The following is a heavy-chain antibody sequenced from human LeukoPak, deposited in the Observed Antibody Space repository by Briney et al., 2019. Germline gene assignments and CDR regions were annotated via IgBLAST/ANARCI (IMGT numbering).Heavy chain of an antibody. CDR3: ARDTAAYYDGSGYTYYFDY. J-gene: IGHJ4*02. V-gene: IGHV3-7*01. CDR1: GFTFSSHW. CDR2: IKEDGSEK. Sequence: PGGSLRLSCAASGFTFSSHWMSWVRQAPGKGLEWVATIKEDGSEKYYVDSVKGRFTISRDNAKNSLYLQMNSLRAEDTAVYYCARDTAAYYDGSGYTYYFDYWGQGTLVTVSS. D-gene: IGHD3-22*01.